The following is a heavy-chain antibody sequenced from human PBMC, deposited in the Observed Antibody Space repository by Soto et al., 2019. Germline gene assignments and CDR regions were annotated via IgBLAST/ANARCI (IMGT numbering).Heavy chain of an antibody. Sequence: EGQLLGSGGGLVQPGGSLRLFCVGSGLRFRNYWMKWVRQPPGMGLEWVANIDPDGRVGTYVDSVKGRFTTSRDNAMNSVYLQMNSLRADDTAMYFCAGWGEHDANVWGQGILVTVSA. CDR3: AGWGEHDANV. CDR1: GLRFRNYW. CDR2: IDPDGRVG. V-gene: IGHV3-7*03. D-gene: IGHD7-27*01. J-gene: IGHJ4*02.